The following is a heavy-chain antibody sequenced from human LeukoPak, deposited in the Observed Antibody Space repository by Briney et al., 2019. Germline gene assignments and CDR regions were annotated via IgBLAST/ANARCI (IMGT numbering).Heavy chain of an antibody. CDR3: ARDLRGDYFYYYGMDV. Sequence: SETLSLTCTVSGGSISSYYWSWIRQPPGKGLEWIGYIYYSGSTNYNPSLKSRVTISVDTSKNQFPLKLSSVTAADTAVYYCARDLRGDYFYYYGMDVWGKGTTVTVSS. J-gene: IGHJ6*04. CDR2: IYYSGST. D-gene: IGHD2-21*02. V-gene: IGHV4-59*01. CDR1: GGSISSYY.